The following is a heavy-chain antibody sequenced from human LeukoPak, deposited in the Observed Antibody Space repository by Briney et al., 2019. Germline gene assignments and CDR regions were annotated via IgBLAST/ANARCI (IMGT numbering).Heavy chain of an antibody. CDR2: ISYDGSNI. CDR3: TKDRVATIMIVY. Sequence: PGRSLRLSCAASGFTLSRYGMHWVREARGGGGEWVAVISYDGSNIYYADSVRRRFPLSRDNSKTPLYLQMNSLTAEDTAVYYCTKDRVATIMIVYWGQGTLVTVSS. J-gene: IGHJ4*02. D-gene: IGHD5-12*01. CDR1: GFTLSRYG. V-gene: IGHV3-30*18.